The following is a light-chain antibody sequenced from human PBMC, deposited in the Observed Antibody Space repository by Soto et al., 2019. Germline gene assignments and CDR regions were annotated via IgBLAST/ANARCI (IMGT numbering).Light chain of an antibody. CDR1: QSVSSS. CDR3: QQYNNWPGT. Sequence: EIVMTQSPATLSVSPGERATLSCRASQSVSSSLAWYQQKPGQAPSLLIYGASTRVTGIPARFSGGGSGTEFTLTISSLQSEDFAVYYCQQYNNWPGTFGQGTKVDIK. V-gene: IGKV3-15*01. J-gene: IGKJ1*01. CDR2: GAS.